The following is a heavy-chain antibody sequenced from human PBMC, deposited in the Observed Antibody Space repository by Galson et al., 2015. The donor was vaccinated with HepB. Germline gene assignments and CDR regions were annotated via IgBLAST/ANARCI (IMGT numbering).Heavy chain of an antibody. V-gene: IGHV3-21*01. D-gene: IGHD5-18*01. Sequence: SLRLSCAASGFTFSSYSMNWVRQAPGKGLEWVSSISSSSSYIYYADSVKGRFTISRDNAKNSLYLQMNSLRAEDTAVYYCARDGGSEQLWAHYYYYGMDVWGQGTTVTVSS. CDR1: GFTFSSYS. CDR2: ISSSSSYI. CDR3: ARDGGSEQLWAHYYYYGMDV. J-gene: IGHJ6*02.